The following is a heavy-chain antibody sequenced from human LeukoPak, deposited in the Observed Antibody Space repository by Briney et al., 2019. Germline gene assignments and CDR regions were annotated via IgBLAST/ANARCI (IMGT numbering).Heavy chain of an antibody. V-gene: IGHV5-51*01. CDR2: IYPGDSDT. J-gene: IGHJ4*02. Sequence: GESLKISCKGSGYSFTSYWIGWVRQMPGKGLEWMGIIYPGDSDTRYSPSFQGQVTISADKSISTAYLQWSSLKASDTAMYYCARHRGLHSEVFLTCGGDCPRGYFDYWGQGTLVTVSS. D-gene: IGHD2-21*02. CDR1: GYSFTSYW. CDR3: ARHRGLHSEVFLTCGGDCPRGYFDY.